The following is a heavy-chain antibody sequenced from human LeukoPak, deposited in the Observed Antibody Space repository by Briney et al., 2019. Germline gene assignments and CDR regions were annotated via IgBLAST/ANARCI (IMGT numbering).Heavy chain of an antibody. CDR3: AREGGEYYGFDY. V-gene: IGHV3-30*14. CDR1: GFTFSSYA. J-gene: IGHJ4*02. Sequence: GGSLRLSCAASGFTFSSYAMHWVRQAPGKGLEWVAVISYDGSNKYYADSVKGRFTISRDNSKNTLYLQMNSLRAEDTAVYYCAREGGEYYGFDYWGQGTLVTVSS. CDR2: ISYDGSNK. D-gene: IGHD2/OR15-2a*01.